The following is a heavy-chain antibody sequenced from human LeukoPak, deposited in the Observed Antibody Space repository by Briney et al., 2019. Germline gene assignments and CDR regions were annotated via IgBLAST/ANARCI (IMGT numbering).Heavy chain of an antibody. CDR1: GFTFSDYY. D-gene: IGHD3-22*01. V-gene: IGHV3-11*01. CDR2: ISGSGSTI. Sequence: GGSLRLSCAASGFTFSDYYMSWIRQAPGKGLEWVSYISGSGSTIYYADSVKGRFTISRDNAKNSLYLQMNSLRAEDTAVYYCARGERYYYDSSGYLNDYWGQGTLVTVSS. CDR3: ARGERYYYDSSGYLNDY. J-gene: IGHJ4*02.